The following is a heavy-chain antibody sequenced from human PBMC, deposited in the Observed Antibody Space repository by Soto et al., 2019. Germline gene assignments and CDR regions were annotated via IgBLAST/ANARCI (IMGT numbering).Heavy chain of an antibody. V-gene: IGHV4-39*01. Sequence: PSETLSLTCTVSGGSISSSSYYWGWIRQPPGKGLEWIGSIYYSGSTYYNPSLKSRVTISVDTSKNQFSLKLSSVTAADTAVYYCAIVATSAFDYWGKGTLVTVSS. CDR1: GGSISSSSYY. CDR2: IYYSGST. D-gene: IGHD5-12*01. CDR3: AIVATSAFDY. J-gene: IGHJ4*02.